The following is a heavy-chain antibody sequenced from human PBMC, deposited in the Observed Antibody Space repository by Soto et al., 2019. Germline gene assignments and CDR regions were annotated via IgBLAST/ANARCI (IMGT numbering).Heavy chain of an antibody. CDR2: MNPNSGNT. Sequence: ASVKVSCKASGYTFTSYDINWVRQATGQGLKWMGWMNPNSGNTGYAQKFQGRVTMTRNTSISTAYMELSSLRSEDTAVYYCARSRRGSGAFKYYFDYWGQGTLVTVSS. CDR3: ARSRRGSGAFKYYFDY. CDR1: GYTFTSYD. V-gene: IGHV1-8*01. J-gene: IGHJ4*02. D-gene: IGHD3-10*01.